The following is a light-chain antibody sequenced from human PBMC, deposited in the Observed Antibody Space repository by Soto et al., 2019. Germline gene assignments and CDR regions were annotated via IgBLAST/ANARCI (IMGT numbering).Light chain of an antibody. CDR2: GAF. Sequence: EVVLTQSPVTLSLSPVERATLSCRASPSVTNFLAWYQQKPGQAPRLLIYGAFNRATGIPDRFSGGGSGTDFTLTISRLEPQDFAIYYCQQYGDSPLTFGGGTKGDIK. CDR1: PSVTNF. V-gene: IGKV3-20*01. J-gene: IGKJ4*01. CDR3: QQYGDSPLT.